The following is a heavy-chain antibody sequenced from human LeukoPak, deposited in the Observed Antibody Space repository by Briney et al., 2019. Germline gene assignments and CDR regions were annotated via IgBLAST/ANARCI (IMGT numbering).Heavy chain of an antibody. CDR2: IIPIFGTA. V-gene: IGHV1-69*01. D-gene: IGHD6-6*01. J-gene: IGHJ3*02. Sequence: SVKVSCKASGGTFGSYAISWVRQAPGQGLEGMGGIIPIFGTANSAQKFQGRVTITADESTRTAYMELSSLRSEDTAVYYCARDGTSIAIPPDAFDIWGQGTMVTVSS. CDR1: GGTFGSYA. CDR3: ARDGTSIAIPPDAFDI.